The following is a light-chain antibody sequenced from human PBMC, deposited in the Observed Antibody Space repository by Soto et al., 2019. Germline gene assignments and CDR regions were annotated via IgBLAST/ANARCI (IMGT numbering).Light chain of an antibody. CDR2: EGT. CDR3: CSYARTSTLL. CDR1: SSDVGSYNL. J-gene: IGLJ2*01. V-gene: IGLV2-23*01. Sequence: QSALTQPASLSGSPGQSITISCTGTSSDVGSYNLVSWFQQHPGKAPKLMIYEGTKRPSGVSNRFSGSKSGNTASLTISGLXXEXEADYYCCSYARTSTLLFGGGTKLTVL.